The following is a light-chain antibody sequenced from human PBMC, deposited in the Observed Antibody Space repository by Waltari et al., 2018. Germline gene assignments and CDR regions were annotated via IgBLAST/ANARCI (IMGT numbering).Light chain of an antibody. J-gene: IGKJ1*01. Sequence: EIVMTQSPATLSVSPGERATLSCRASQSVSSKLAWYQQKPGQAPRLLIHGASTRATGVPARFSGSGSGPEYTLTISSLQSEDFAVYYCQHHNNWPPRWTFGQGTKVEIK. CDR1: QSVSSK. CDR3: QHHNNWPPRWT. CDR2: GAS. V-gene: IGKV3-15*01.